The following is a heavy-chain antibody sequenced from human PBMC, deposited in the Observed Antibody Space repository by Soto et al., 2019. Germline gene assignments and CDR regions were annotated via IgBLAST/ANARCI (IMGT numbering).Heavy chain of an antibody. Sequence: EVQLVESGGGLVQPGGSLRLSCAASGFTFSSYWMSWVRQAPGKGLEWVANIKQDGSEKYYVDSVKGRFTISRDNAKNSLYLQMNSLRAEDTAVCYCAREGVAGPLDYWGQGTLVTVSS. D-gene: IGHD6-19*01. CDR3: AREGVAGPLDY. V-gene: IGHV3-7*01. CDR1: GFTFSSYW. J-gene: IGHJ4*02. CDR2: IKQDGSEK.